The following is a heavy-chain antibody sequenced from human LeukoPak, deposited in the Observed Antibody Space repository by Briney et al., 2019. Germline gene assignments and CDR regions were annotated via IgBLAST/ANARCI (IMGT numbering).Heavy chain of an antibody. V-gene: IGHV3-30*02. J-gene: IGHJ4*02. CDR3: AKRYCSGGSCYGQAFDY. CDR1: GFTFSSYG. Sequence: PGGSLRLSCAASGFTFSSYGMHWVRQAPGKGLEWVAFIRYDGSNKYYADSVKGRFTISRDNSKNTLYLQMNSLRAEDTAVYYCAKRYCSGGSCYGQAFDYWGQGTLVTVSS. CDR2: IRYDGSNK. D-gene: IGHD2-15*01.